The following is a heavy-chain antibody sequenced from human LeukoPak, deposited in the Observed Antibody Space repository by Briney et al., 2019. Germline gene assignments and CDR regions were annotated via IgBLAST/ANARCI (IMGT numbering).Heavy chain of an antibody. J-gene: IGHJ3*02. CDR3: ASTLGYCSSTSCLKGVMAFDI. V-gene: IGHV5-51*01. CDR1: GYSFTSYW. D-gene: IGHD2-2*01. Sequence: GESLKISCEGSGYSFTSYWIGWVRQLPGKGLEWMGIIYPGDSDTRYSPSFQGQVTISADKSISTAYLQWSSLKASDTAMYYCASTLGYCSSTSCLKGVMAFDIWGQGTMVTVSS. CDR2: IYPGDSDT.